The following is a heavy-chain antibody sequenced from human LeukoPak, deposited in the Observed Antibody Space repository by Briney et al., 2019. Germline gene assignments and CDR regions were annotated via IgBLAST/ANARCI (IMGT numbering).Heavy chain of an antibody. CDR2: IYYSGST. V-gene: IGHV4-59*01. CDR3: ARGWGYFDY. CDR1: GGSISSYY. D-gene: IGHD1-26*01. J-gene: IGHJ4*02. Sequence: SETLSLTCTVSGGSISSYYWSWIRQPPGKGLEWIGYIYYSGSTNYNPSLKSRVTISVDTSKNQFSLKLSSVTAADTAVYYCARGWGYFDYWGQGTLVTVSS.